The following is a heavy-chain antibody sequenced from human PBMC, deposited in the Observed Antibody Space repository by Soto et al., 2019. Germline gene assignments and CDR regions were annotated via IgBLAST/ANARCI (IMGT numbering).Heavy chain of an antibody. CDR3: ARGMREIAGDGSSFDY. CDR2: IWYDGSNK. V-gene: IGHV3-33*01. J-gene: IGHJ4*02. D-gene: IGHD6-13*01. Sequence: QVQLVESGGGVVQPGRSLRLSCAASGFTFSSYGMHWVRQAPGKGLEWVAVIWYDGSNKYYADSVKGRFTISRDNSQNTLYLQMNSLRAEDTAVYYCARGMREIAGDGSSFDYWGPGTLVTVSS. CDR1: GFTFSSYG.